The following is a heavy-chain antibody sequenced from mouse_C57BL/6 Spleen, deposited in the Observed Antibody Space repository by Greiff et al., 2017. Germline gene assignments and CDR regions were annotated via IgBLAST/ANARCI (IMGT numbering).Heavy chain of an antibody. CDR2: INPNNGGT. J-gene: IGHJ4*01. Sequence: EVQLQQSGPELVKPGASVKISCKASGYTFTDYYMNWVNQSHGKSLEWIGDINPNNGGTSYNHKFKGKATLTVDKSSSTAYMELRSLTSEDSAVYYCARSGTTVVADAMDYWGQGTSVTVSS. V-gene: IGHV1-26*01. CDR1: GYTFTDYY. CDR3: ARSGTTVVADAMDY. D-gene: IGHD1-1*01.